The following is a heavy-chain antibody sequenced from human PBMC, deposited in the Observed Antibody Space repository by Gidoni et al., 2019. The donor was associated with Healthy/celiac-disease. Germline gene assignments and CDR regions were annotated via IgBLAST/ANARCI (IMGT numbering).Heavy chain of an antibody. CDR2: INHSGST. V-gene: IGHV4-34*01. CDR1: GGSFSVYS. J-gene: IGHJ4*02. CDR3: ARANSSSWFGVIN. D-gene: IGHD6-13*01. Sequence: QVQLQQWGAGLLQPSETLSLPCAVYGGSFSVYSWSWIRQPPGKGVEWMGEINHSGSTNYNPSLKSRVTISGDTSKNQFSLKLSAVTAADTAVYYCARANSSSWFGVINWGQGTLVTVSS.